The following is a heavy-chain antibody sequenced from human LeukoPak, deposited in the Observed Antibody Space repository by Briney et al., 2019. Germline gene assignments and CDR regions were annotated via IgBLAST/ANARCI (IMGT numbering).Heavy chain of an antibody. CDR2: ISGSGGST. J-gene: IGHJ4*02. Sequence: GGSLRLSCATYGFSFNNYGMHWVRQAPGKVLEWDSAISGSGGSTYYADSVKGRFTISRDNSKNTLYLQMNSLRAEDTAVYYCAKDPSSSWYMGPFDYWGQGTLVTVSS. CDR3: AKDPSSSWYMGPFDY. V-gene: IGHV3-23*01. D-gene: IGHD6-13*01. CDR1: GFSFNNYG.